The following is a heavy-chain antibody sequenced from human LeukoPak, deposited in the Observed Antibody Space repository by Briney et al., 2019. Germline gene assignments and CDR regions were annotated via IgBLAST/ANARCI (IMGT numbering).Heavy chain of an antibody. J-gene: IGHJ5*02. CDR3: ARGPPYLLERLSWIDP. V-gene: IGHV1-2*02. Sequence: ASVKVSCKASGYTFTGYYMHWVRQAPGQGLEWMGWINPNSGGTNYAQKFQGRVTMTRDTSISTAYMELSRLRSDDTAVYYCARGPPYLLERLSWIDPWGQGTLVTVSS. CDR1: GYTFTGYY. D-gene: IGHD1-1*01. CDR2: INPNSGGT.